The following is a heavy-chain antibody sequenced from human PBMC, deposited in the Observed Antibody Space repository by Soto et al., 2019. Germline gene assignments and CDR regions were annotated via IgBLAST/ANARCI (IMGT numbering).Heavy chain of an antibody. CDR3: ARSDQYFDWLPQSPYYFDD. CDR2: ISGYNGNT. J-gene: IGHJ4*02. CDR1: GYTFTSYG. V-gene: IGHV1-18*01. D-gene: IGHD3-9*01. Sequence: QVQLVQSGAEVKKPGASVKVSCKASGYTFTSYGISWVRQAPGQGLEWMGWISGYNGNTKYAQKLQGRVTMTTDTSTSTAYMELRSLRSDDTAVYYCARSDQYFDWLPQSPYYFDDWGQGTLVTVSS.